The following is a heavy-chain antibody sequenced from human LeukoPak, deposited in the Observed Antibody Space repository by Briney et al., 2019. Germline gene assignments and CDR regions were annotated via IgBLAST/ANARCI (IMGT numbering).Heavy chain of an antibody. V-gene: IGHV1-69*05. CDR1: GGTFSTYA. CDR2: IIPMFGKA. CDR3: ARGGSYYDSSGYYRPFDY. Sequence: GSSVKVSCKASGGTFSTYATSWVRQAPGQGLEWMGGIIPMFGKANYAQKFQGRVTITRDTSASTAYMELSSLRSEDTAVYYCARGGSYYDSSGYYRPFDYWGQGTLVTVSS. D-gene: IGHD3-22*01. J-gene: IGHJ4*02.